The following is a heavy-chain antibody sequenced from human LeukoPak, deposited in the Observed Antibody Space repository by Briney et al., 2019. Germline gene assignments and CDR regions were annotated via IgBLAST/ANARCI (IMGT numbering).Heavy chain of an antibody. D-gene: IGHD6-13*01. V-gene: IGHV4-4*07. CDR2: IYTSGST. Sequence: SETLSLTCTVSGGSISSYYWSWIRQPAGKGLEWIGRIYTSGSTNYNPSLKSRVTISVDTPKNQFSLKLSSVTAADTAVYYCARRLSSWYAFDYWGQGTLVTVSS. J-gene: IGHJ4*02. CDR3: ARRLSSWYAFDY. CDR1: GGSISSYY.